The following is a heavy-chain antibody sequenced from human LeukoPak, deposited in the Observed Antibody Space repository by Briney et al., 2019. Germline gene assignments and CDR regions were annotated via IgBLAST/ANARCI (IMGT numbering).Heavy chain of an antibody. Sequence: PGGSLRLSCVASGFTFTRYATGSVRQAPGKGPEWVSAISGSGGNTYYADSVKSRFTISRDNSKNTLYLQMNSLRAEDTAIYYCAKEESGVPAANWGQGTLVIVSS. CDR1: GFTFTRYA. CDR3: AKEESGVPAAN. V-gene: IGHV3-23*01. CDR2: ISGSGGNT. D-gene: IGHD2-2*01. J-gene: IGHJ4*02.